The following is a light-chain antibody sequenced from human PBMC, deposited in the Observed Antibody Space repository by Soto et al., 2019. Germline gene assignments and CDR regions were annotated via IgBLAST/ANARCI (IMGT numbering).Light chain of an antibody. CDR3: QHYNSYSDA. CDR2: KSS. J-gene: IGKJ1*01. V-gene: IGKV1-5*03. CDR1: QSISAL. Sequence: DIHMAQYTSTLSASVGDRVTITCRASQSISALLAWFQQKPGKAPEILIYKSSSLESGVPSRFSGSGSGTEFTLTISSLQSDDFATYYCQHYNSYSDAFGQGTKVDIK.